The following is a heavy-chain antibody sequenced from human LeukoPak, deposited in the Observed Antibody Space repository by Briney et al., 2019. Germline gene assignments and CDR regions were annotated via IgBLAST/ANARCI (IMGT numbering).Heavy chain of an antibody. V-gene: IGHV4-38-2*02. CDR2: MYHSGST. CDR1: GYSIRSGQY. D-gene: IGHD5-24*01. CDR3: ARDRRVGYNRVIDY. J-gene: IGHJ4*02. Sequence: PSETLSLTCSVSGYSIRSGQYWGWIRQPPGKGLEWMGSMYHSGSTYYNPSLKSRVTISIDTSKNQFSLKLTSVTAADRAVYYCARDRRVGYNRVIDYWGQGILVTVSS.